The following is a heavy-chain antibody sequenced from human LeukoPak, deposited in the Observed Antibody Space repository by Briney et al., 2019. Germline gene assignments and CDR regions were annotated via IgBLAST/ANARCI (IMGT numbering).Heavy chain of an antibody. CDR2: ISDSGGTT. CDR3: AKHSYRVDSFTDY. CDR1: GFTFNPYA. V-gene: IGHV3-23*01. Sequence: GVSVRLFCAAWGFTFNPYAVIGLRQARGKALEGVTGISDSGGTTYYADSVKGRFTISRDNSKNTLYLQMNSLRAEDTAVYYCAKHSYRVDSFTDYWGQGTLVTVSS. D-gene: IGHD5-12*01. J-gene: IGHJ4*02.